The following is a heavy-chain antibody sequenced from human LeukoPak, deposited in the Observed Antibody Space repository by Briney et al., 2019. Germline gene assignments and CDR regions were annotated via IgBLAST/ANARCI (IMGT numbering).Heavy chain of an antibody. J-gene: IGHJ4*02. CDR1: GGSISSSNW. V-gene: IGHV4-4*02. CDR3: ARDSRITFGGVIVIDYFDY. Sequence: SETLSLTCAVSGGSISSSNWWSWVRQPPGKGLEWIGEIYHSGSTNYNPSLKSRVTISVDKSKNQFSLKLSSVTAADTAVYYCARDSRITFGGVIVIDYFDYWGQGTLVTVSS. CDR2: IYHSGST. D-gene: IGHD3-16*02.